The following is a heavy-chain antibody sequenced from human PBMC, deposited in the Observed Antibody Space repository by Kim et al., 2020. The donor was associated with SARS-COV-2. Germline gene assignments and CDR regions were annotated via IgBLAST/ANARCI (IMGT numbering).Heavy chain of an antibody. Sequence: SETLSLTCAVSGGSISSSNWWSWVRQPPGKGLEWIGEIYHSGSTNYNPSLKSRVTISVDKSKNQFSLKLSSVTAADTAVYYCARVIIWFAYYYDSAGAGGRFDPWGQGTLVTVSS. V-gene: IGHV4-4*02. CDR3: ARVIIWFAYYYDSAGAGGRFDP. CDR1: GGSISSSNW. D-gene: IGHD3-22*01. J-gene: IGHJ5*02. CDR2: IYHSGST.